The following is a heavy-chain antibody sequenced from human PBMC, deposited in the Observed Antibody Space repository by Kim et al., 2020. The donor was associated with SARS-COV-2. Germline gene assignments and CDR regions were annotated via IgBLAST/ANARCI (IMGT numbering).Heavy chain of an antibody. CDR2: INPNSGGT. CDR3: AIPSYYDSSALDY. D-gene: IGHD3-22*01. CDR1: GYTFTGYY. J-gene: IGHJ4*02. V-gene: IGHV1-2*06. Sequence: ASVKVSCKASGYTFTGYYMHWVRQAPGQGLEWMGRINPNSGGTNYAQKFQGRVTMTRDTSISTAYMELSRLRSDDTAVYYCAIPSYYDSSALDYWGQGTLVTVSS.